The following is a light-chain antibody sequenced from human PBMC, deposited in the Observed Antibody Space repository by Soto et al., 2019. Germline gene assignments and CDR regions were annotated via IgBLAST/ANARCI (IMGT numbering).Light chain of an antibody. Sequence: QSALTQPASVSGSPGQSITIFCTGTSSDVGGYNYVSWYQQHPGKAPKLIIYEVSNRPSGVSNRFSGSKSGNTASLTISGLQADDEADYYCSSYSSSSTLLFGGGTELTVL. CDR2: EVS. V-gene: IGLV2-14*01. CDR3: SSYSSSSTLL. J-gene: IGLJ2*01. CDR1: SSDVGGYNY.